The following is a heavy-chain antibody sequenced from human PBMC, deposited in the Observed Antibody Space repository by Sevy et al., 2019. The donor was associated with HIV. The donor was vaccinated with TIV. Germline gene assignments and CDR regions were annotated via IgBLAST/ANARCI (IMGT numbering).Heavy chain of an antibody. D-gene: IGHD1-26*01. CDR3: GRQAYFGATVAF. CDR1: GGSVSSSSYY. CDR2: IYYTGTT. J-gene: IGHJ4*02. Sequence: SETLSLTCSVSGGSVSSSSYYWGWLRQPPGKGLEWIGSIYYTGTTYYNPSLKSRLTISVDTSENQFSLRLASVTAADTAVYYCGRQAYFGATVAFWSQGTLVTVSS. V-gene: IGHV4-39*01.